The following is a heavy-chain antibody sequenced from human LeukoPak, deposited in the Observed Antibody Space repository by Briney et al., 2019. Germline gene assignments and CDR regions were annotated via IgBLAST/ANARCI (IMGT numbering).Heavy chain of an antibody. CDR1: GFTFSSYG. J-gene: IGHJ4*02. D-gene: IGHD3-16*01. CDR3: AKIADYVGQRYFDY. CDR2: IWYGGSNK. Sequence: PGRSLRLSCAASGFTFSSYGIHWVRQAPGKGLEWVAVIWYGGSNKYYADSVKGRFTISRDNSKNTLYLQMNSLRAEDTAVYYCAKIADYVGQRYFDYWGQGTLVTVSS. V-gene: IGHV3-33*06.